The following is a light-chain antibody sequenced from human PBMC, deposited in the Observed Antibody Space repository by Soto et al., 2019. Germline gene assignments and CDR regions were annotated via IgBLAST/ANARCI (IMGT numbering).Light chain of an antibody. CDR2: DAS. J-gene: IGKJ1*01. V-gene: IGKV3-11*01. CDR3: QQRSNWRWT. Sequence: EIVLTQSPATLSLSPGERATLSCRASQSVSSYLAWYQQKPGQAPRLLIYDASNRATGIPARFSGSGSGTDFTLTISSLEPEGFAVYYCQQRSNWRWTFGQGTKVEIK. CDR1: QSVSSY.